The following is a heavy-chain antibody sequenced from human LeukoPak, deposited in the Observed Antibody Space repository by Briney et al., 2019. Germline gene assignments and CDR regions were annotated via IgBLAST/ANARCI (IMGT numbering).Heavy chain of an antibody. J-gene: IGHJ4*02. CDR3: AKGPPSYYGSGSSYFFDY. D-gene: IGHD3-10*01. CDR2: ISSSGGGT. Sequence: PGGSLRLSCAASGFTFTNYAMSWVRQAPGKGLEWVSAISSSGGGTYYADSVKGRFTISRGNSKNTLYLQMNSLRAEDTAIYYCAKGPPSYYGSGSSYFFDYWGQGTLVTVSS. V-gene: IGHV3-23*01. CDR1: GFTFTNYA.